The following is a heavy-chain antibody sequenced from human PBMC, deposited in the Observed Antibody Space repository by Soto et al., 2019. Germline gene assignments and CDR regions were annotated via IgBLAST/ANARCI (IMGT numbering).Heavy chain of an antibody. J-gene: IGHJ4*02. CDR1: GFTFSSYT. V-gene: IGHV3-21*06. D-gene: IGHD2-15*01. CDR3: HCCSFV. Sequence: EVQLVESGGGLVKPGGSLRLSCAASGFTFSSYTMNWVRQAPGKGLEWVSSITPSSNYIYYADSVKGRFTISRDNAKNSQDLQMNSRRAEDTAVYYCHCCSFVWGQGALVTVSS. CDR2: ITPSSNYI.